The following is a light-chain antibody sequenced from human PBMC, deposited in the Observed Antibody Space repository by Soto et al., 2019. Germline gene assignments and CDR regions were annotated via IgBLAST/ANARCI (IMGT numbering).Light chain of an antibody. CDR2: GAS. CDR3: QQYDSSPLYT. CDR1: QSVGSSH. J-gene: IGKJ2*01. Sequence: DIVLTQSPGTLSLSPGERATLSCRASQSVGSSHLAWYQQKPGQAPRLVIYGASNRATGIPDRFSGSGSGTDFTLTISRLEPEAFAVYYCQQYDSSPLYTFGQGTKREIK. V-gene: IGKV3-20*01.